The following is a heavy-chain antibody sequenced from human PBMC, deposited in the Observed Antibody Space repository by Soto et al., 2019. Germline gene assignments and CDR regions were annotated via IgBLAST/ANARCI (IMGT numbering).Heavy chain of an antibody. CDR3: AKGEDIVVVVPLFDP. J-gene: IGHJ5*02. D-gene: IGHD2-15*01. Sequence: GGSLRLSCVASGFSLSDYAVNWVRQAPGKGLEWVSFISSDSRTIYYADSVKGRFTVSRDNAKNTVYLQMNSLRAEDTAVYYCAKGEDIVVVVPLFDPWGQGTLVTVSS. CDR1: GFSLSDYA. CDR2: ISSDSRTI. V-gene: IGHV3-21*04.